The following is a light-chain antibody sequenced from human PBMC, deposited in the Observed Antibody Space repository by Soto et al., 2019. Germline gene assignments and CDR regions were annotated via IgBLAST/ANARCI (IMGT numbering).Light chain of an antibody. J-gene: IGKJ4*01. V-gene: IGKV1-5*01. CDR1: QSISFW. Sequence: DIQMTQSPSTLAASVGDRVTITCRASQSISFWLAWYQQKPGKAPKLLIFDASTLERGVPSRFSGSGSGTEFTLTISSLQPDDFATYYCQHYNSYVLTFGGGTKVEIK. CDR3: QHYNSYVLT. CDR2: DAS.